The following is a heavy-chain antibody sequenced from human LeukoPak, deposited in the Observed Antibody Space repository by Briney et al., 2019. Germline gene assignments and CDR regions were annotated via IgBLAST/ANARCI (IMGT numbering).Heavy chain of an antibody. CDR3: ARVQQLPRGRTAFDI. CDR1: GGSIRSSDW. V-gene: IGHV4-4*02. J-gene: IGHJ3*02. D-gene: IGHD6-13*01. Sequence: KPSETLSLTCTVSGGSIRSSDWWSWVRQPPGKGLEWIGEIYHSGITNYHPSLKSRVTISVDTSKNQFSLKLSSVTAADTAVYYCARVQQLPRGRTAFDIWGQGTMVTVSS. CDR2: IYHSGIT.